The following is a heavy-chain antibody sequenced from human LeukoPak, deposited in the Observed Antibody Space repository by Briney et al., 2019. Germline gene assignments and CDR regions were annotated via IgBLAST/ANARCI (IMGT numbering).Heavy chain of an antibody. CDR1: GFTFGHYA. D-gene: IGHD3-10*01. V-gene: IGHV3-23*01. CDR3: ARDRGGRPYYFDY. Sequence: GGSLRLSCVASGFTFGHYAMSWVRQAPGKGLEWVAAISGDHATYDAESMRGRFTISRDNSKNTLYLQMNSLRAEDTAVYYCARDRGGRPYYFDYWGQGTLVTVSS. J-gene: IGHJ4*02. CDR2: ISGDHAT.